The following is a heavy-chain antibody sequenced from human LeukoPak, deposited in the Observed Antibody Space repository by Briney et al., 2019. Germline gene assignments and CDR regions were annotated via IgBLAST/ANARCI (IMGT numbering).Heavy chain of an antibody. CDR1: GYTFTSYY. CDR2: INPSGGST. V-gene: IGHV1-46*01. J-gene: IGHJ6*03. D-gene: IGHD6-13*01. Sequence: ASVKVSCKASGYTFTSYYTHWVRQAPGQGLEWMGIINPSGGSTSYAQKFQGRVTMTRDMSTSTVYMELSSLRSEDTAVYYCARVPYSSSWYRFSLNYYYYMDVWGKGTTVTVSS. CDR3: ARVPYSSSWYRFSLNYYYYMDV.